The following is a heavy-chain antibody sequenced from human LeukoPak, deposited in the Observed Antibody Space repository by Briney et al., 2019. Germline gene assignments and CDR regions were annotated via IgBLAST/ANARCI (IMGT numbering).Heavy chain of an antibody. CDR3: AKDIAYSGYDWYYFDY. D-gene: IGHD5-12*01. Sequence: GGSLRLSCAASGFTFDDYAMHWVRQAPGKGLEWVSGISWNSGSIGYADSVKGRFTISRDNAKNSLYLQMNSLRAEDTALYYCAKDIAYSGYDWYYFDYWGQGTLVTVSS. CDR2: ISWNSGSI. V-gene: IGHV3-9*01. J-gene: IGHJ4*02. CDR1: GFTFDDYA.